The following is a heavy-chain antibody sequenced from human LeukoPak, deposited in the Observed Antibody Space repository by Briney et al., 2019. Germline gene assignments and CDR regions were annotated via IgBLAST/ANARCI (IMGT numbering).Heavy chain of an antibody. D-gene: IGHD5-12*01. CDR2: IYTSWST. J-gene: IGHJ5*02. V-gene: IGHV4-4*07. CDR3: ARQRGYSGYPSVNWFDP. CDR1: GGSISNYY. Sequence: PSETLSLTCTVSGGSISNYYWSWIRQPAGKGLEWIGRIYTSWSTKYNPSLKSRVTMSEDTSRNQVSLRLTSVTAADTAVYYCARQRGYSGYPSVNWFDPWGQGTLVTVSS.